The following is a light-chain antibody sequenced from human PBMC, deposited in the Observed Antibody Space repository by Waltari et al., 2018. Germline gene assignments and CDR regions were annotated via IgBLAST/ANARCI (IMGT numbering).Light chain of an antibody. CDR2: WAS. J-gene: IGKJ4*01. Sequence: DIVMTQSPDSLAVSLGKRATINCKSSQNVLFTSNDKNYLAWYQQKAGQPPKLLIYWASTRKSGVPDRFSGSGSGTDFTLTISSLQAEDVAVYYCQQYYNPPLTFGGGTKVEIK. CDR3: QQYYNPPLT. V-gene: IGKV4-1*01. CDR1: QNVLFTSNDKNY.